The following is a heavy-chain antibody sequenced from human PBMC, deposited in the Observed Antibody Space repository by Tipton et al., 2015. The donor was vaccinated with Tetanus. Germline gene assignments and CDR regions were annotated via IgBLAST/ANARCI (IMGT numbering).Heavy chain of an antibody. CDR1: GHNSRSYW. Sequence: QLVQSGAEVKKPGESLKISCKVSGHNSRSYWVSWVRQMPGKGLEWMGIIYPGDSGATYNPSFQGQVTISADKSISTAYLQWTSLKPSDSAIYFCARLPKHYSASGSTWGQGTLVTVSS. J-gene: IGHJ5*02. V-gene: IGHV5-51*01. CDR2: IYPGDSGA. CDR3: ARLPKHYSASGST. D-gene: IGHD3-10*01.